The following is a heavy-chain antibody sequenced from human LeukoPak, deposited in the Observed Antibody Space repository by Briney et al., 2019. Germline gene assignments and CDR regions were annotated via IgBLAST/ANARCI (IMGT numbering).Heavy chain of an antibody. D-gene: IGHD3-9*01. Sequence: GGSLRLSCAASGFTLSTYAMHGVREAPGKGQERVAVMSFDGSKKSYADSVKGRFIISRDNSKNTLYLQMNSLRAEDTAVYYCAREGTYYDFLTGYSIYYFVYWGQGTLVTVSS. CDR1: GFTLSTYA. J-gene: IGHJ4*02. CDR3: AREGTYYDFLTGYSIYYFVY. V-gene: IGHV3-30*04. CDR2: MSFDGSKK.